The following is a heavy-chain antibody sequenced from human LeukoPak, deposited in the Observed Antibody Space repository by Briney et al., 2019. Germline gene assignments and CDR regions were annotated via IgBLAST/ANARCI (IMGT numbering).Heavy chain of an antibody. V-gene: IGHV1-24*01. CDR3: ATAGKYSSSWGYYFDY. CDR1: GYTLTELS. D-gene: IGHD6-13*01. Sequence: ASVKVSCKVSGYTLTELSMHWVRQAPGKGLEWMGGFDPEDGETIYAQKFQGRVTMTEDTSTDTAYMELSSLRSEDTAVYYCATAGKYSSSWGYYFDYWGQGTRVTVSS. J-gene: IGHJ4*02. CDR2: FDPEDGET.